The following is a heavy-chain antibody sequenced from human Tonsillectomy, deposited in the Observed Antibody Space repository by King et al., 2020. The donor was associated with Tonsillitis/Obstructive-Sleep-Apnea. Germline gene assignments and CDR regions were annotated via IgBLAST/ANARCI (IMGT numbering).Heavy chain of an antibody. CDR2: ISYDGSNK. Sequence: VQLVESGGGVVQPGRSLRLSCAASGFTFSSYAMHWVRQAPGKGLEWVAVISYDGSNKYYADSVKGRFTISRDNSKKTLYLQMNSLRAEDTAVYYCARTVYDYIWGSYRERDPSFDYWGQGTLVTVSS. D-gene: IGHD3-16*02. CDR3: ARTVYDYIWGSYRERDPSFDY. J-gene: IGHJ4*02. V-gene: IGHV3-30*01. CDR1: GFTFSSYA.